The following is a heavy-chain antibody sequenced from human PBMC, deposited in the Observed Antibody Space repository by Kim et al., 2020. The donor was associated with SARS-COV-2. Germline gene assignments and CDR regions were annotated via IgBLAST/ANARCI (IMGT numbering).Heavy chain of an antibody. J-gene: IGHJ4*02. CDR1: GFTFNTYG. CDR3: ARSFSGSYFGYDY. CDR2: ISCDGGNT. Sequence: GGSLRLSCAASGFTFNTYGMHWVRQAPGKGLECVAAISCDGGNTYYADSVKGRFTISRDNSKNTLYLQMNSLRIEDTAVYYCARSFSGSYFGYDYWGQGILVTVSS. V-gene: IGHV3-30*03. D-gene: IGHD1-26*01.